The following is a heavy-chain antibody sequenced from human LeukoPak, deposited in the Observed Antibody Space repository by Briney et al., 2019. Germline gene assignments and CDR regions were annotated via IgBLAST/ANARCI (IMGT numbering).Heavy chain of an antibody. V-gene: IGHV4-39*07. CDR1: GGSISSSSYY. CDR3: ARDRVYCSGGSCYSGWFDP. Sequence: SETLSLTCTVSGGSISSSSYYWGWIRQPPGKGLEWIGSIYYSGSTYYNPSLKSRVTISVDTSKNQFSLKLSSVTAADTAVYYCARDRVYCSGGSCYSGWFDPWGQGTLVTVSS. D-gene: IGHD2-15*01. J-gene: IGHJ5*02. CDR2: IYYSGST.